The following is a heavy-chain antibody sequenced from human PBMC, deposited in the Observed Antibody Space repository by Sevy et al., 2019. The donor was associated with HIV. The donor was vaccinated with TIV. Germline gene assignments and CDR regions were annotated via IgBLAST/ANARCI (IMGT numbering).Heavy chain of an antibody. D-gene: IGHD6-13*01. V-gene: IGHV3-21*01. Sequence: GGSLRLSCAASGFTFSSYSMNWVRQAPGKGLEWVSSSSSSSSYIYYADSVKGRFTISRDNAKNSLYLQMNSLRAEDTAVYYCARGVAAAGTLGYWGQGTLVTVSS. J-gene: IGHJ4*02. CDR3: ARGVAAAGTLGY. CDR1: GFTFSSYS. CDR2: SSSSSSYI.